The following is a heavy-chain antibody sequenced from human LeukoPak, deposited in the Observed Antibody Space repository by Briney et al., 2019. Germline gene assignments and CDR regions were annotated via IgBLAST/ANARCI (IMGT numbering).Heavy chain of an antibody. CDR3: ARALTENIVVVPAAMSNFDY. CDR1: GYTFTSYY. V-gene: IGHV1-46*01. J-gene: IGHJ4*02. Sequence: GASVKVSCKASGYTFTSYYMHWVRQAPGQGLEWMGIINPSGGSTSYAQKFQGRVTMTRETSTSPVYMELSSLGSEDTAVYYCARALTENIVVVPAAMSNFDYWGQGTLVTVSS. D-gene: IGHD2-2*01. CDR2: INPSGGST.